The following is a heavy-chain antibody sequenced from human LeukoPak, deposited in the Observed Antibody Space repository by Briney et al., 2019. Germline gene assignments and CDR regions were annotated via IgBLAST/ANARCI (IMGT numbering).Heavy chain of an antibody. CDR1: GDDFSTYV. Sequence: ASVKVSCKASGDDFSTYVITWVRQAPGQGLEWMGRIIPTLNVANSAQKFKGRVTITADRSTNTAHLELSSLRAEDTAMYYCTRQYTYGYEEFDLWGQGTLVTVSS. D-gene: IGHD5-18*01. CDR2: IIPTLNVA. CDR3: TRQYTYGYEEFDL. V-gene: IGHV1-69*04. J-gene: IGHJ4*02.